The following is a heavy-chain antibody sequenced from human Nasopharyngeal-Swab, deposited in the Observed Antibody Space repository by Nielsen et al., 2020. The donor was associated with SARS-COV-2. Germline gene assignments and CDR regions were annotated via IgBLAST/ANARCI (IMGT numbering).Heavy chain of an antibody. Sequence: GESLKISCAASGFTFSSYWMSWVRQAPGKGLEWVANIKQDGSEKYYVDSVKGRFTISRDNAKNSLYLQMNSLRAEDTAVYYCTTVAGSYGRFDYWGQGTLVTVSS. CDR3: TTVAGSYGRFDY. D-gene: IGHD1-26*01. V-gene: IGHV3-7*01. J-gene: IGHJ4*02. CDR2: IKQDGSEK. CDR1: GFTFSSYW.